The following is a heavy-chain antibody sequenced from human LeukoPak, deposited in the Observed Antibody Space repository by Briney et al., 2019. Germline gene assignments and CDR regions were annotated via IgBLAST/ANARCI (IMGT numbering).Heavy chain of an antibody. D-gene: IGHD1-14*01. CDR2: IGTAGDT. CDR1: GFTFSSYD. Sequence: GGSLRLSCAASGFTFSSYDMHWVRQATGKGLEWVSAIGTAGDTYYPGSVKGRFTISRENAKNSLYLQMNSLRAGDTAVYYCARAGKRAYYYYMDVWGKGTTVTVSS. V-gene: IGHV3-13*01. CDR3: ARAGKRAYYYYMDV. J-gene: IGHJ6*03.